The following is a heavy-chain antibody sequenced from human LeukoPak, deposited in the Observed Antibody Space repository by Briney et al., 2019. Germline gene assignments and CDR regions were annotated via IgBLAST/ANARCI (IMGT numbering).Heavy chain of an antibody. V-gene: IGHV3-23*01. J-gene: IGHJ4*02. D-gene: IGHD6-19*01. CDR1: GFSFSNYA. CDR3: AKDARRTSGWYYFDY. CDR2: ISYSGDAT. Sequence: GGCLRLSCAASGFSFSNYAMSWVRQASGKWLEWVSSISYSGDATYNADSVKGRFTISRDNSKNTLYVQMSSLRAEDSAVYYCAKDARRTSGWYYFDYWGRGIPVTVSS.